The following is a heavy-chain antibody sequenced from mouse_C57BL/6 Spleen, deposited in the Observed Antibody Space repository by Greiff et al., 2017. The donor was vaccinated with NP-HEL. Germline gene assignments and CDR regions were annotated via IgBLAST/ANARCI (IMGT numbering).Heavy chain of an antibody. Sequence: EVNLVESGGGLVKPGGSLKLSCAASGFTFSSYAMSWVRQTPEKRLEWVATISDGGSYTYYPDNVKGRFTISRDNAKNNLYLQMSHLKSEDTAMYYCARDSNYGFAYWGQGTLVTVSA. CDR3: ARDSNYGFAY. CDR2: ISDGGSYT. J-gene: IGHJ3*01. V-gene: IGHV5-4*01. D-gene: IGHD2-5*01. CDR1: GFTFSSYA.